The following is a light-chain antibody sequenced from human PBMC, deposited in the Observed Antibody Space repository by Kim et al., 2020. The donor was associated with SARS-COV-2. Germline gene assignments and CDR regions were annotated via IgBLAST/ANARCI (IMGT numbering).Light chain of an antibody. V-gene: IGKV3-20*01. Sequence: EIVLTQSPGTLSLSPGESATLSCRASQSVSNYYLAWYQQKPGQAPRLLIYGASSRTTGIPDRFSGSGSGTDFTLTISRLEPEDFAVYYCQQYGSSPYTFGQGTKLEI. CDR2: GAS. CDR3: QQYGSSPYT. CDR1: QSVSNYY. J-gene: IGKJ2*01.